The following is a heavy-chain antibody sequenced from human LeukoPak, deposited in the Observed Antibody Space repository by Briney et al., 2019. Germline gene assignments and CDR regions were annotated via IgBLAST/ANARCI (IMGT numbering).Heavy chain of an antibody. J-gene: IGHJ6*03. CDR2: IKRDGSEK. CDR3: ARGDYDYVWGSYRYYYYYYYMDV. D-gene: IGHD3-16*02. Sequence: GGSPRLSCAASGLTFSSYWMRWVRQAPGKGLEWVANIKRDGSEKYYVDSVKGRFTISRDNAKNSLYLQMNSLRAEDTALYYCARGDYDYVWGSYRYYYYYYYMDVWGKGTTVTVSS. CDR1: GLTFSSYW. V-gene: IGHV3-7*03.